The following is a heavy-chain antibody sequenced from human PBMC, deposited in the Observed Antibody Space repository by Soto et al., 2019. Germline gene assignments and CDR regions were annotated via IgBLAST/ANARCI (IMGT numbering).Heavy chain of an antibody. V-gene: IGHV1-18*04. CDR1: GYTFTSYG. CDR2: ISAYNGNT. CDR3: ARDGEEWLRSPDAFDI. D-gene: IGHD5-12*01. Sequence: QVQLVQSGAEVKKPGASVKVSCKASGYTFTSYGISWVRQAPGQGLEWMGWISAYNGNTNYAQKLQGRVTMTTDTSTSTPYMELRSLRSDDTAVYYCARDGEEWLRSPDAFDIWGQGTMVTVSS. J-gene: IGHJ3*02.